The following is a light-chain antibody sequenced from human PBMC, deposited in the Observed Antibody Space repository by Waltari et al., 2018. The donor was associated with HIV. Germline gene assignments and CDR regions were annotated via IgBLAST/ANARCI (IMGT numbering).Light chain of an antibody. V-gene: IGLV3-1*01. Sequence: SYDLTQPPSVSVSPGQTASITCSGDKLGDKYVCWYQHRPGQSPVLVIYRDIKRPSGIPERFSGSNSGNTATLTISGTQALDEADYSCQAWDSNTAIFGGGTKLTVL. CDR1: KLGDKY. CDR2: RDI. J-gene: IGLJ2*01. CDR3: QAWDSNTAI.